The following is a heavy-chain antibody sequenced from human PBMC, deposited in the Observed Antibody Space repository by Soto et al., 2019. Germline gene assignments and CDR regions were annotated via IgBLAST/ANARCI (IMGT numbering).Heavy chain of an antibody. CDR2: INPSGGQT. V-gene: IGHV1-46*01. D-gene: IGHD1-26*01. CDR1: GYTFSSYN. Sequence: QVQPVQSGAEVKKPGASVKVSCKTSGYTFSSYNIHWVRQAPGQGLEWMGIINPSGGQTRNAPKFQGRVTMTRDTSTSTAYMELTSLRSEDTAVYYCATGATVAYWGQGTLVIVSS. J-gene: IGHJ4*02. CDR3: ATGATVAY.